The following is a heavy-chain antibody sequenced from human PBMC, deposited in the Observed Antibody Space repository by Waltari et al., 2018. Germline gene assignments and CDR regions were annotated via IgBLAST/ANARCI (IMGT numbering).Heavy chain of an antibody. CDR3: ARDPLAARDAFDI. CDR2: NNPNSSGT. D-gene: IGHD6-6*01. CDR1: GFTVSSNY. Sequence: VQQVESGGGLIQPGGSLRLSCAASGFTVSSNYMSWVRQAPGKGLEWRGRNNPNSSGTNYAQKFQGRGTMTRDTSISTAYMELSRLRSDDTAVYYCARDPLAARDAFDIWGQGTMVTVSS. J-gene: IGHJ3*02. V-gene: IGHV1-2*06.